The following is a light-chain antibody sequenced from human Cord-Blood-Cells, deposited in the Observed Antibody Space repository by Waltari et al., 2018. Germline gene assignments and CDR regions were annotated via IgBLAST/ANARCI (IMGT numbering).Light chain of an antibody. J-gene: IGKJ3*01. CDR2: YAS. CDR3: QQYDNLPSLT. Sequence: DIQMTQSPSSLSASVGDRVTITCQASQDISNYLNWYQQKPGKAPKLLIYYASNLETGVPSRFSGSGSGTDFTFTISSLQPEDIATYYCQQYDNLPSLTFGPGTKVDIK. V-gene: IGKV1-33*01. CDR1: QDISNY.